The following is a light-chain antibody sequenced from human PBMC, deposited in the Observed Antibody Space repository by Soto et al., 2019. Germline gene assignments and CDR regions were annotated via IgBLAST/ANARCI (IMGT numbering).Light chain of an antibody. Sequence: QSALTQPASVSGSPGQSITISCTGTSSDVGGYEYVLWYQQHPGKAPKLMIYDVSNRPSGVSNRFSGSKSGNTASLTISGLQAEDEADYYCSSYTGSSPLYVFGTGTKLTVL. V-gene: IGLV2-14*01. CDR1: SSDVGGYEY. CDR2: DVS. CDR3: SSYTGSSPLYV. J-gene: IGLJ1*01.